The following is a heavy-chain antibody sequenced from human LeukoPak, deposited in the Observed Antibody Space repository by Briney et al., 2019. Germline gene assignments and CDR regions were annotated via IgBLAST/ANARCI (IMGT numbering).Heavy chain of an antibody. J-gene: IGHJ4*02. CDR3: AGLGGWGTYYYFCY. CDR2: ISSGSSTI. D-gene: IGHD1-26*01. Sequence: GGSLRLSCAAPGFTFSSYSMNWVRQAPGKGLEWVSYISSGSSTIYYADSVKGRFTISRDNAKNSLYLQMNSLRAEDTAVYYCAGLGGWGTYYYFCYWGQGTLVTVSS. CDR1: GFTFSSYS. V-gene: IGHV3-48*01.